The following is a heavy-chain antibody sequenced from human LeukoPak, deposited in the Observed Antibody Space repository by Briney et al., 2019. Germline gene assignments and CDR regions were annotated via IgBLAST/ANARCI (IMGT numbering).Heavy chain of an antibody. CDR1: GGSISSYY. CDR2: IYYSGIS. D-gene: IGHD2-2*01. J-gene: IGHJ3*02. V-gene: IGHV4-59*01. CDR3: ARDRGCSSTSCYPDAVDI. Sequence: SETLSLTCTVSGGSISSYYWSWTRQPPGKGLEWIGYIYYSGISNYNPSPKRRGAISVDTSKNQFSLKRNSVTAADTAVYYRARDRGCSSTSCYPDAVDIWGQGKMATVSS.